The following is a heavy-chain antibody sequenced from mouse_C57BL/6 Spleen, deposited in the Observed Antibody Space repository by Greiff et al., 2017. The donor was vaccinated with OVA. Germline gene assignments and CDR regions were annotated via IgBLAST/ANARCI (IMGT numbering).Heavy chain of an antibody. J-gene: IGHJ3*01. Sequence: EVQRVESGGGLVKPGGSLKLSCAASGFTFSSYAMSWVRQTPEKRLEWVATISDGGSYTYYPDNVKGRFTISRDNAKNNLYLQMSHLKSEDTAMYYCARDGGDGSSYAWFAYWGQGTLVTVSA. CDR2: ISDGGSYT. CDR1: GFTFSSYA. V-gene: IGHV5-4*01. CDR3: ARDGGDGSSYAWFAY. D-gene: IGHD1-1*01.